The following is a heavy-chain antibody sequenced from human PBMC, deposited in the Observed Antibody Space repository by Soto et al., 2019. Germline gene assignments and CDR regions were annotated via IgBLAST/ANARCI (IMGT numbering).Heavy chain of an antibody. J-gene: IGHJ4*02. CDR1: GFAFSSYV. V-gene: IGHV3-23*01. CDR2: VSYSDGST. CDR3: AKTTVATPYYFDS. Sequence: EVQLLESGGGLVQPGGSLRLSCAASGFAFSSYVMSWVRQAPGKGLEWVSAVSYSDGSTYYADSVKGRFAISRDNSKNTVYLQMNSLRAEDTAIYYCAKTTVATPYYFDSWGQGTLVTVSS. D-gene: IGHD4-17*01.